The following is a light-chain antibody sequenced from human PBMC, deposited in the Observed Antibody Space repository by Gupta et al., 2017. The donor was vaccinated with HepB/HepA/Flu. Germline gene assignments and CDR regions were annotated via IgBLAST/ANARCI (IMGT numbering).Light chain of an antibody. J-gene: IGKJ5*01. Sequence: DIQMTQSPSSLSASVGDRVTITCQASQDMSNYLNWYQQKPGQAPQLLIYDASNLETGVPSRFSGSGSGTDFTFTIRGLQPEDIATYYCQQNGNLPFTFGQGTQLEIK. CDR1: QDMSNY. CDR3: QQNGNLPFT. V-gene: IGKV1-33*01. CDR2: DAS.